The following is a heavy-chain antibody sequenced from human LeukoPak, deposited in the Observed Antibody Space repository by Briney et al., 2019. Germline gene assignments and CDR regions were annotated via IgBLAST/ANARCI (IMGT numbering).Heavy chain of an antibody. CDR1: GFSFSDYY. J-gene: IGHJ4*02. Sequence: PGGSLRLSCAASGFSFSDYYMSWIRQAPGKGLEWVSYISSRSSYTNYEDSVKGRFTISRDNAKNSLYLQMNSLRAEDTAVYYCAREAWGTVTDYWGLGTLVTVSS. CDR3: AREAWGTVTDY. CDR2: ISSRSSYT. D-gene: IGHD4-17*01. V-gene: IGHV3-11*06.